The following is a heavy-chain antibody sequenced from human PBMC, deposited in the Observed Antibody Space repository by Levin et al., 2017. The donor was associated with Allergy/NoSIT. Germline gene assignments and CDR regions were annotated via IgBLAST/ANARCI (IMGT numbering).Heavy chain of an antibody. V-gene: IGHV3-9*01. D-gene: IGHD6-13*01. J-gene: IGHJ4*02. CDR2: ISWNGGRI. CDR3: ARDSTAYISSQDLDF. Sequence: GGSLRLSCAASGFNLDDYAMHWVRRRPGKGLEWVSGISWNGGRIGYADSVQGRFTIARDNAKNSLFLQMNSLRGEDSALYYCARDSTAYISSQDLDFWGRGTLVTVSS. CDR1: GFNLDDYA.